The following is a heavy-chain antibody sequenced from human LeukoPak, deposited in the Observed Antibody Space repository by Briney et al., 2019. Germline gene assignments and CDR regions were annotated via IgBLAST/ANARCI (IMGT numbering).Heavy chain of an antibody. CDR2: INHSGST. CDR3: ARGHLSSSWYPGDFDY. D-gene: IGHD6-13*01. Sequence: SETLSLTCAVYGGSFSGYYWSWIRQPPGKGLEWIGEINHSGSTNYNPSLKSRVTISVDTSKNQFSLKLSSVTAADTAVYYCARGHLSSSWYPGDFDYWGQGTLVTVSS. V-gene: IGHV4-34*01. J-gene: IGHJ4*02. CDR1: GGSFSGYY.